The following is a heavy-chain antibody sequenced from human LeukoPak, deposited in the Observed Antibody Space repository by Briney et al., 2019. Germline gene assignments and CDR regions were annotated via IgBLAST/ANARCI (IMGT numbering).Heavy chain of an antibody. CDR3: ARGSWSSSIDY. J-gene: IGHJ4*02. Sequence: SQTLSLTCTVSGVSISSGDHYSSWIRQPPGKGLEWIGYIYYSGSTYYNPSLKSRVTISVDTSKNQFSLKLSSVTAADTAVYYCARGSWSSSIDYWGQGTLVTVSS. CDR1: GVSISSGDHY. D-gene: IGHD6-6*01. CDR2: IYYSGST. V-gene: IGHV4-30-4*01.